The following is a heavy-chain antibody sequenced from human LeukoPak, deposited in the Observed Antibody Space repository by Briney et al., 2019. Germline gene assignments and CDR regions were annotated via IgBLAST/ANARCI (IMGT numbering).Heavy chain of an antibody. CDR3: ARDIWFGEFLYGGWFDP. J-gene: IGHJ5*02. D-gene: IGHD3-10*01. CDR2: IYYSGST. Sequence: PSETLSLTCTVSGGSISSYYWSWIRQPPGKGLEWIGYIYYSGSTNYNPSLKSRVTISVDTSKNQFSLKLSSVTAADTAVYYCARDIWFGEFLYGGWFDPWGQGTLVTVSS. V-gene: IGHV4-59*01. CDR1: GGSISSYY.